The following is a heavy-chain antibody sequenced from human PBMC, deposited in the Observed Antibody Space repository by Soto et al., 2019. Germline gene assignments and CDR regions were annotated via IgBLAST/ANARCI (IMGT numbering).Heavy chain of an antibody. Sequence: PGGSLRLSCAASGFTLSSYAMSWVRQAPGKGLEWVSAISGSGGSTYYADSVKGRFTISRDNSKNTLYLQMNSLRAEDTAVYYCAKEEDIVLMVYAQNWFDPWGQGTLVTVSS. CDR2: ISGSGGST. J-gene: IGHJ5*02. V-gene: IGHV3-23*01. CDR3: AKEEDIVLMVYAQNWFDP. CDR1: GFTLSSYA. D-gene: IGHD2-8*01.